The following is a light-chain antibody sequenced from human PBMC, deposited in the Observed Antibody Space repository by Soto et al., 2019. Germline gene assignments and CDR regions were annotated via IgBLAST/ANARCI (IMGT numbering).Light chain of an antibody. V-gene: IGLV2-8*01. CDR2: EVN. CDR1: SSDVGGYNY. Sequence: QSALTQPPSASGSPGQSVAISCTGTSSDVGGYNYVSWYQQHPGNAPKLMIFEVNKRPSGVPDRFSGSKSGNTASLTVSGLQAEDEADYYCSSFASSNNVLFGGGTKLTVL. J-gene: IGLJ2*01. CDR3: SSFASSNNVL.